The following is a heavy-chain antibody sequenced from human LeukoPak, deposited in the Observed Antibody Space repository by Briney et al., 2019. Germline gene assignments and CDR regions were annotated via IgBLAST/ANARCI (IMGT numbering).Heavy chain of an antibody. J-gene: IGHJ4*02. D-gene: IGHD3-22*01. CDR1: GFPFSSYG. CDR3: AKSDGVDYDSSGYPDY. CDR2: ISYDGSNK. V-gene: IGHV3-30*18. Sequence: GGSLSLSCAASGFPFSSYGMHWVRQAPGKGLEWVAVISYDGSNKYYADSVKGRFTISRDNSKNTLYLQMNSLRAEDTAVYYCAKSDGVDYDSSGYPDYWGQGTLVTVSS.